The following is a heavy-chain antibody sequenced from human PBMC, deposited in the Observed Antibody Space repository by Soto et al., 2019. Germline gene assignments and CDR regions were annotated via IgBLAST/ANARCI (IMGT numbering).Heavy chain of an antibody. CDR3: ADRAVHY. D-gene: IGHD1-26*01. CDR2: TYYRSKWYT. CDR1: GDSVSSNSAA. V-gene: IGHV6-1*01. J-gene: IGHJ4*02. Sequence: SQTLSLTCAISGDSVSSNSAAWNWIRQSSSRGLEWLGRTYYRSKWYTGYAPSVKGRITINPDTSKNQFSLQLTSVTPEDTAVYYCADRAVHYWGQGTLVTVSS.